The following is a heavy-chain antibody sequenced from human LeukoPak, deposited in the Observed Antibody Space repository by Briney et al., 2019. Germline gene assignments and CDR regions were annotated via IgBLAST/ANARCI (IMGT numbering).Heavy chain of an antibody. CDR2: IVVGSGNT. CDR3: AAGANYGFSYYYYGMDV. J-gene: IGHJ6*02. V-gene: IGHV1-58*02. D-gene: IGHD1-7*01. Sequence: GASVKVSCKASGFTFTSSAMQWVRQARGQRLEWIGWIVVGSGNTNYAQKFQEGVTITRDMSTSTAYMELSSLRSEDTAVYYCAAGANYGFSYYYYGMDVWGQGTTVTVSS. CDR1: GFTFTSSA.